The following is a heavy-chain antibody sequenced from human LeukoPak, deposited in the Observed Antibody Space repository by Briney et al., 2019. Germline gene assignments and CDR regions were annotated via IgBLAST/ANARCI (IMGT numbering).Heavy chain of an antibody. J-gene: IGHJ3*02. V-gene: IGHV4-39*07. Sequence: PSETLSLTCTVSGGSISSSSYYWGWIRQPPGKGLEWIGSIYYSGSTYYNPSLKSRVTISVDTSKNQFSLKLSSVTAADTAVYYCARDGTYYYDSSGLAFDIWGQGTMVTVSS. CDR2: IYYSGST. D-gene: IGHD3-22*01. CDR3: ARDGTYYYDSSGLAFDI. CDR1: GGSISSSSYY.